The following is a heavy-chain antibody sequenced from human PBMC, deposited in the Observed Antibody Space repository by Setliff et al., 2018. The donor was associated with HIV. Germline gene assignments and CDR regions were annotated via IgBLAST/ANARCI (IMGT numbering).Heavy chain of an antibody. D-gene: IGHD3-16*02. J-gene: IGHJ4*02. CDR3: ARVPPLKAFGGVISLYYFDY. V-gene: IGHV4-31*03. CDR2: IYYSGST. CDR1: GGSISSGGYY. Sequence: SETLSLTCTVSGGSISSGGYYWSWIRQHPGKGLEWIGYIYYSGSTYYNPSLKSRVTISVDTSKNQFSLKPSSVTAADTAVYYCARVPPLKAFGGVISLYYFDYWGQGTLVTVSS.